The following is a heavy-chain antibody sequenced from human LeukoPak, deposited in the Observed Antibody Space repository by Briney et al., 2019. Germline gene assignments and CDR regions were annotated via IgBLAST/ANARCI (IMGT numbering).Heavy chain of an antibody. Sequence: GGSLRLSCAASGFTFSSYGMHWVRQAPGKGLEWVAVIWYDGSNKYYADSVKGRFTISRDNSKNTLYLQMNSLRAEDTAVYYCARASRGSDSSSWYYFDYWGQGTPVTVSS. CDR3: ARASRGSDSSSWYYFDY. CDR2: IWYDGSNK. CDR1: GFTFSSYG. V-gene: IGHV3-33*01. J-gene: IGHJ4*02. D-gene: IGHD6-13*01.